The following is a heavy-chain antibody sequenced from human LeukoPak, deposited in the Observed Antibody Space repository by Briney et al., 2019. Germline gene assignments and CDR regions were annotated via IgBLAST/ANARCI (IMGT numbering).Heavy chain of an antibody. CDR1: GASFSGYY. V-gene: IGHV4-34*01. CDR3: ARGGQGYFDC. Sequence: SETLSLTCAVYGASFSGYYWSWIRQPPGKGLEWIGEINHSGSTNYNPSLKSRVTISVDTSKNQFSLKLSSVTAADTAVYYCARGGQGYFDCWGQGTLVTVSS. J-gene: IGHJ4*02. CDR2: INHSGST.